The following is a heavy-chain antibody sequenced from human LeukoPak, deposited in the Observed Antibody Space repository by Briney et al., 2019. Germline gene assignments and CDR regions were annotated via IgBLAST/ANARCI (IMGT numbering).Heavy chain of an antibody. Sequence: GGSLRLSCAVSGFTFDDYAMHWVRQVPGKGLEWVSGISWNSDSIAYGDFVKGRFAISRDNAKNSLYLQMNSLRPEDTAVYYCARGALDYWGQGTLVTVSS. J-gene: IGHJ4*02. V-gene: IGHV3-9*01. CDR1: GFTFDDYA. CDR3: ARGALDY. CDR2: ISWNSDSI.